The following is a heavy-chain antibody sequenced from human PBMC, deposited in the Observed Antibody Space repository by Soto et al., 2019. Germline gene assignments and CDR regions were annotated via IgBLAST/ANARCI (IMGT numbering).Heavy chain of an antibody. CDR3: ARGYYYDSSGYYNRYYYYYGMDV. D-gene: IGHD3-22*01. J-gene: IGHJ6*02. CDR1: GGSVSSGSYY. Sequence: SETLSLTCTVSGGSVSSGSYYWSWIRQPPGKGLEWIGYIYYSGSTNYNPSLKSRVTISVDTSKNQFSLKLSSVTAADTAVYYCARGYYYDSSGYYNRYYYYYGMDVWGQGTTVTVSS. CDR2: IYYSGST. V-gene: IGHV4-61*01.